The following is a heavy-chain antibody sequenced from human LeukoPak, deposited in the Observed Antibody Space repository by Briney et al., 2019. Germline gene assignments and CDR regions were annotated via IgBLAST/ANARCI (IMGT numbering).Heavy chain of an antibody. D-gene: IGHD3-3*01. CDR3: ARHVDGVVSSKLDY. CDR1: GGSISSSSYS. CDR2: VYYSGST. Sequence: SETLSLTCTVSGGSISSSSYSWGWIRQPPGKGLEWIGSVYYSGSTYYNPSLKSRVTISVDTSKNQFSLKLNSVTAADTAVYYCARHVDGVVSSKLDYWGQGTLVTVSS. J-gene: IGHJ4*02. V-gene: IGHV4-39*01.